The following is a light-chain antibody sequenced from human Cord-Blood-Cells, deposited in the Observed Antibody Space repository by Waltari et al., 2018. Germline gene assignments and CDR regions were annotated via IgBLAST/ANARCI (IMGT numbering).Light chain of an antibody. Sequence: QSALTQPRSVSGSPGQSVTISCTGTSSAVGGYNYVSWYQQHPGKAPKLMIYDVSKRPSCVPDRFSGSKSGNTASLTISGLQAEDEADYYFCSYSGSYTFVFGTGTKVTVL. V-gene: IGLV2-11*01. CDR2: DVS. J-gene: IGLJ1*01. CDR3: CSYSGSYTFV. CDR1: SSAVGGYNY.